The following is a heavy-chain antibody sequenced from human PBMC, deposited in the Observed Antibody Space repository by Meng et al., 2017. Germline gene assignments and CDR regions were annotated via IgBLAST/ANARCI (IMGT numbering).Heavy chain of an antibody. V-gene: IGHV1-69*01. Sequence: EQVVQSGAEVKKPGSAVKVSWKASGCTFSSYAISWVRQAPGQGREWMGGIIPIFGTANYAQKCQGRATITADESTSTAYMELSSLRSEDTAVYYCARESWFDPWGQGTLVTVSS. CDR2: IIPIFGTA. CDR3: ARESWFDP. CDR1: GCTFSSYA. J-gene: IGHJ5*02.